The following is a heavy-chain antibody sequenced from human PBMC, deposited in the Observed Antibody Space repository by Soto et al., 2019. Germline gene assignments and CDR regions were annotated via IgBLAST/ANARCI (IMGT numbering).Heavy chain of an antibody. CDR1: GFTFSSYA. CDR3: ARRDGYNCDY. Sequence: EVQLVESGGGLVQPGGSLRLSCAASGFTFSSYAMHWVRQAPGKGLEYVSAISSNGGSTYYANSVKGRFTISRDNSKNTLYLQMGSLRAEDMAVYYCARRDGYNCDYWRQGALVTVSS. D-gene: IGHD5-12*01. CDR2: ISSNGGST. V-gene: IGHV3-64*01. J-gene: IGHJ4*02.